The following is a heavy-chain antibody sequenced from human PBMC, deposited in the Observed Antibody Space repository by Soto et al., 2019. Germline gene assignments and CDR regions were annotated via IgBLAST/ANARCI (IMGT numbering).Heavy chain of an antibody. CDR2: IFHIGHT. J-gene: IGHJ6*02. V-gene: IGHV4-4*02. CDR3: ARREYGMDV. CDR1: GGSIRSSHW. Sequence: QVQLQESGPGLVKPSGTLSLTCVVSGGSIRSSHWWSWVRQPPGKGLEWIGEIFHIGHTNYNPSLMGRVTISLDQSKNQFSLNMTSVTAADTAVFYCARREYGMDVWGQGTTVTVSS. D-gene: IGHD1-26*01.